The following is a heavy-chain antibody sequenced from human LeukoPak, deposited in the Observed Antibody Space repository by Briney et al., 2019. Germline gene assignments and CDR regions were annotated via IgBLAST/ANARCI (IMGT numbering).Heavy chain of an antibody. CDR2: MNPNRGNT. CDR1: VYTLTIYD. CDR3: ARGRNPHMVRGVYYYYYYMDV. D-gene: IGHD3-10*01. J-gene: IGHJ6*03. Sequence: ASVKDSCKASVYTLTIYDIKWVRQATGQGGEWMGWMNPNRGNTGYAQKFQGRVTMTRNTSINTAYMELSSLRSEDTAVYYCARGRNPHMVRGVYYYYYYMDVWGKGTTVTISS. V-gene: IGHV1-8*01.